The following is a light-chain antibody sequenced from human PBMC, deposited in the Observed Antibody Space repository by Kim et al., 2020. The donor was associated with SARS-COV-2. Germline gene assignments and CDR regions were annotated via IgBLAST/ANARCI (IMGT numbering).Light chain of an antibody. CDR1: QDIRKF. V-gene: IGKV1-33*01. CDR3: QQYNNHQAIT. J-gene: IGKJ5*01. CDR2: DAS. Sequence: DIQLTQSPSSVSASVGDSVTITCQASQDIRKFLNWYQHKPGKAPELLISDASTLRTGVPSRFSGSASGTHFTFTISNLQPEDIATYYGQQYNNHQAITVGQGTRLEIK.